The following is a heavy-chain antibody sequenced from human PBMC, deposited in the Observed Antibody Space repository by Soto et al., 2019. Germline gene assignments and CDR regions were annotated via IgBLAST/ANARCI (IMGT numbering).Heavy chain of an antibody. J-gene: IGHJ6*03. CDR3: ARGPTIFPYYYYYYMDV. CDR1: GFTFSSYW. V-gene: IGHV3-74*01. Sequence: GGSLRLSCAASGFTFSSYWMHWVRQAPGKGLVWVSRINSDGSSTSYADSVKGRFTISRDNAKNTLYLQMNSLRAEDTAVYYCARGPTIFPYYYYYYMDVWGKGTTVTVSS. D-gene: IGHD3-3*01. CDR2: INSDGSST.